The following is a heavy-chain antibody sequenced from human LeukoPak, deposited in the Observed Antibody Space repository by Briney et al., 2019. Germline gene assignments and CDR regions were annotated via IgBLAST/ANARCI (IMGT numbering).Heavy chain of an antibody. V-gene: IGHV3-48*02. Sequence: PGGSLRLSCAASGLTFSPYTMTWVRQAPGKGLEWVSYISSTSRTIYYADSVKGRFTISRDNAKNSLYLQMKSLRDEDAAVYYCAREYCSAGTCYLPGYWGQGTLVTVSS. CDR1: GLTFSPYT. CDR2: ISSTSRTI. J-gene: IGHJ4*02. CDR3: AREYCSAGTCYLPGY. D-gene: IGHD2-15*01.